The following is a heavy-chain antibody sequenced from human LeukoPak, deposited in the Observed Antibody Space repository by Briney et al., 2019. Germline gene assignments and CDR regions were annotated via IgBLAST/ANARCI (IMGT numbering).Heavy chain of an antibody. CDR2: IYSGGST. CDR3: ARDSGGPDYGDYFDY. V-gene: IGHV3-66*01. Sequence: GGSLRLSCAASEFSVGSNYMTWVRQAPGKGLEWVSLIYSGGSTYYADSVKGRFTISRDNSKNTLYLQMNSLRAEDTAVYYCARDSGGPDYGDYFDYWGQGTLVTVSS. CDR1: EFSVGSNY. J-gene: IGHJ4*02. D-gene: IGHD4-17*01.